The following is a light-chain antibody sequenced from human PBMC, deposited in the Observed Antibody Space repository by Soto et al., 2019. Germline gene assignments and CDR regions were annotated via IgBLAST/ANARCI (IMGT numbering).Light chain of an antibody. V-gene: IGKV3-11*01. CDR3: QQRYSWPIT. J-gene: IGKJ5*01. Sequence: EIVLTQSPATLSLSPGERATLSCRASQSVRNSLIWYQQKPGQAPTLLTYDVSNRAAGIPARFSGSGSETDFTVTISSLEPEDSAVYYCQQRYSWPITFGQGTRLEIK. CDR2: DVS. CDR1: QSVRNS.